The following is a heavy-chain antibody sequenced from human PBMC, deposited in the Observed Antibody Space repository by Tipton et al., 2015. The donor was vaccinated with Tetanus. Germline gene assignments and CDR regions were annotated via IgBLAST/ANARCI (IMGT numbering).Heavy chain of an antibody. J-gene: IGHJ4*02. CDR3: AREDGGPTLDYFDS. D-gene: IGHD3-16*01. V-gene: IGHV3-30-3*01. CDR2: ITFDGGTK. CDR1: GFTFSDHY. Sequence: SLRLSCAASGFTFSDHYMSWIRQAPGKGLEWVAVITFDGGTKYYADSVKGRFTLSRDNSQNTLYLQMNSLKVEDTAVYYCAREDGGPTLDYFDSWGQGALVIVSS.